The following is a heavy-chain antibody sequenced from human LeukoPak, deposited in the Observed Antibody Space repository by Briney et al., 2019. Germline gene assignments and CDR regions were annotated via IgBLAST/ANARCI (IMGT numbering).Heavy chain of an antibody. CDR2: INPNSGGT. Sequence: ASVKVSCKASGYTFTGYYMHWVRQAPGQGLEWMGWINPNSGGTNYAQKFQGRVTMTRDMSTSTVYMELSSLRSEDTAVYYCARDVYSSGWYGVDYWGQGTLVTVSS. V-gene: IGHV1-2*02. D-gene: IGHD6-19*01. CDR1: GYTFTGYY. CDR3: ARDVYSSGWYGVDY. J-gene: IGHJ4*02.